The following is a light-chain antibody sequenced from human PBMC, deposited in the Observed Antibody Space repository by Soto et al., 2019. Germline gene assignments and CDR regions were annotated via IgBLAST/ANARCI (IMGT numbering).Light chain of an antibody. V-gene: IGKV4-1*01. CDR3: QQYYSTPPT. Sequence: DIVMTHSPDSLAVSLGERATINCKSSQSVLYSSNNKNYLAWYQQKPGQPPKLLIYWASTRESGVPDRFSGSGSGTDFTLTINSLQAEDVAVYYCQQYYSTPPTFGGGTKVEIK. J-gene: IGKJ4*01. CDR2: WAS. CDR1: QSVLYSSNNKNY.